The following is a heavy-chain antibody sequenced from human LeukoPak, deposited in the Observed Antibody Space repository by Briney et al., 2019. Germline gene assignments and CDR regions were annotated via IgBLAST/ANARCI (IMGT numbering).Heavy chain of an antibody. V-gene: IGHV4-30-4*01. CDR1: GGSISSGDYY. J-gene: IGHJ5*02. Sequence: PSQTLSLTCTVSGGSISSGDYYWSWISQPPGKGLEWIGYIYYSGSTYHNPSLKSRVTISVDTSKNQFSLKLSSVTAADTAVYYCARDRGHTVTTQESNWFDPWGQGTLVTVSS. CDR3: ARDRGHTVTTQESNWFDP. D-gene: IGHD4-17*01. CDR2: IYYSGST.